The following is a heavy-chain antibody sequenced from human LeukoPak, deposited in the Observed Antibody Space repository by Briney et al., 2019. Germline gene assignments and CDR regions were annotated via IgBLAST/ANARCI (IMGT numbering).Heavy chain of an antibody. CDR3: ARDLGRDSFDI. D-gene: IGHD2-15*01. CDR2: IYSGGNT. CDR1: GXTVSSIH. V-gene: IGHV3-53*01. Sequence: PGGSLRLSCPASGXTVSSIHMSWVRQAPGEGLEWVSVIYSGGNTYYADSVKGRFTISRDNSKNTLYLQMNNLRAEDTAVYYCARDLGRDSFDIWGQGTKVTVSS. J-gene: IGHJ3*02.